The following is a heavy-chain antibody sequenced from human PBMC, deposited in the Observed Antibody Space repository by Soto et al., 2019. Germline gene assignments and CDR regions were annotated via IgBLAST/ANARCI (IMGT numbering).Heavy chain of an antibody. V-gene: IGHV1-18*01. D-gene: IGHD6-19*01. CDR2: ISAYNGNT. Sequence: QVQLVQSGAEVKKPGASVKVSCKASGYTFTSYGISWVRQAPGQGLEWMGWISAYNGNTNYAQKLEDRVTKTTDTSTNTAYMELRSRRSDDTAVYYCSRVLVLHSSAVGKGDYWVQGTLVTVS. CDR3: SRVLVLHSSAVGKGDY. CDR1: GYTFTSYG. J-gene: IGHJ4*02.